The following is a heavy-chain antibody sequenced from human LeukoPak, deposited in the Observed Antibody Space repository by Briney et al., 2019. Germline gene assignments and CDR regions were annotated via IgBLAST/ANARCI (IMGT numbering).Heavy chain of an antibody. CDR2: ISSNGGST. J-gene: IGHJ3*02. V-gene: IGHV3-64*01. CDR1: GFTFSSYA. D-gene: IGHD1-26*01. Sequence: PGGSLRLSCAASGFTFSSYAMHWVRQAPGKGLEYGSAISSNGGSTYYANSVKGRFTISRDNSKNTLYLQMGSLRAEDMAVYYCARAWELLGGAFDIWGQGTMVTVSS. CDR3: ARAWELLGGAFDI.